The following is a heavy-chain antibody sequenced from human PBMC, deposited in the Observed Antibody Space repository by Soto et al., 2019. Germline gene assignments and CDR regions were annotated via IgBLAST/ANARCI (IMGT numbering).Heavy chain of an antibody. V-gene: IGHV3-74*01. CDR2: INSDGSVS. Sequence: EVQLVESGGGLVQPGGSLRLSCAASGFTFSNYWMYWVRQAPGKGLVWVSRINSDGSVSSYADSVKGRLTISRDNVKNTLYLQMDSLRAEDTAVYYCARGDCVGGTCYSLAGSFYYNMDVWGKGTMVTVFS. CDR3: ARGDCVGGTCYSLAGSFYYNMDV. J-gene: IGHJ6*03. CDR1: GFTFSNYW. D-gene: IGHD2-15*01.